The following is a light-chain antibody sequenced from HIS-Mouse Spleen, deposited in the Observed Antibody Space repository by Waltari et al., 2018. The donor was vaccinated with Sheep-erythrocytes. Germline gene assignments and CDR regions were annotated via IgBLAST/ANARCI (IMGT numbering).Light chain of an antibody. CDR2: DVS. Sequence: LTQPSSVSVSPGQSVTISCTGTSSDVGGYNYVSWYQQHPGKAPKLMIYDVSKRPSGVPDRFSGSKSGNTASLTISGLQAEDEADYYCCSYAGSYTWVFGGGTKLTVL. CDR1: SSDVGGYNY. J-gene: IGLJ3*02. CDR3: CSYAGSYTWV. V-gene: IGLV2-11*01.